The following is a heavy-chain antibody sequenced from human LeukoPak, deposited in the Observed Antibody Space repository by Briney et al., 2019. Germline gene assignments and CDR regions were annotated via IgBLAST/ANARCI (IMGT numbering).Heavy chain of an antibody. V-gene: IGHV3-23*05. D-gene: IGHD3-10*02. Sequence: GGSLRLSCAASGVTVSGYSTTWVRQAPGKGLEWVSSIGSDNKPHYSESVKGRFAISRDNSKSMLLLQLNSLRAEDTALYYCARHLKHYVAMDVWGQGTTVTVSS. CDR3: ARHLKHYVAMDV. J-gene: IGHJ6*02. CDR1: GVTVSGYS. CDR2: IGSDNKP.